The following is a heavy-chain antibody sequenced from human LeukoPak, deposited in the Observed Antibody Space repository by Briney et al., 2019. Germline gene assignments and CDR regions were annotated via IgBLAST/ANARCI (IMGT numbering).Heavy chain of an antibody. D-gene: IGHD3-10*01. CDR1: GFSLSTSGVG. CDR2: IYWDNDK. CDR3: AASRGSGSLFDY. J-gene: IGHJ4*02. Sequence: SGPTLVKPTQTLTLTCSFSGFSLSTSGVGVGWVRQPPGKALDWLALIYWDNDKRYSPSLKSRLTITKDTSKNQVVLTMTNMDPVDTATYYCAASRGSGSLFDYWGQGTLVTVSS. V-gene: IGHV2-5*02.